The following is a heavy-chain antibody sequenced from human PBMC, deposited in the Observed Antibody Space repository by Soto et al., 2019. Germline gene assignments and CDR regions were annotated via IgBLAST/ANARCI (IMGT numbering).Heavy chain of an antibody. CDR1: GGSISSSNW. CDR2: IYHSGST. V-gene: IGHV4-4*02. Sequence: SETLSLTCAVSGGSISSSNWWSWVRQPPGKGLEWIGEIYHSGSTNYNPSLKSRVTISVDKSKNQFSLKLSSVTAADTAVYYCASLLLDIVVVPAAPDYYYYYGMDVWGQGTTVTVSS. J-gene: IGHJ6*02. CDR3: ASLLLDIVVVPAAPDYYYYYGMDV. D-gene: IGHD2-2*01.